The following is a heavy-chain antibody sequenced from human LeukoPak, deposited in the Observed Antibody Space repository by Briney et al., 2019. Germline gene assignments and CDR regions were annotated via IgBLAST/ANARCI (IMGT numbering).Heavy chain of an antibody. Sequence: GASVKVSCKVSGYTFTDYYMHWVQRAPGKGLEWMGLVDPEDGETIYAEKFQGRVTITADTSTDTAYMELSSLRSEDTAVYYCATGLGDFWNFDYWGQGTLVTVSS. D-gene: IGHD4-17*01. CDR1: GYTFTDYY. J-gene: IGHJ4*02. CDR2: VDPEDGET. V-gene: IGHV1-69-2*01. CDR3: ATGLGDFWNFDY.